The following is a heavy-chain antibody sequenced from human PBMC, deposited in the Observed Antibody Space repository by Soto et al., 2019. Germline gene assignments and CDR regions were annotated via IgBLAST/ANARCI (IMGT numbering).Heavy chain of an antibody. Sequence: QVYLEESGGGVVQPGRSLRLSCVASGFSFSSSDMHWVRQAPGKGLEWVAHISIDGSRKYYADSVKGRISVSRENSKNTLYLQINSLRPEEAALYYCTRGPPHGAFDIWGQGTMVTVSS. CDR1: GFSFSSSD. CDR3: TRGPPHGAFDI. J-gene: IGHJ3*02. CDR2: ISIDGSRK. V-gene: IGHV3-30*03.